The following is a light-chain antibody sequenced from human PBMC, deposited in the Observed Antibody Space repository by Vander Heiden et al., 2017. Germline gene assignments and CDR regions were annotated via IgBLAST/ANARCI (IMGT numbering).Light chain of an antibody. CDR3: QHYINWPHT. CDR2: ESS. Sequence: EIVMTQSPATLSMSRGERVTLSCRASQRVSSHLAWYQQKPGQTPRLLIYESSTRATGIPARFSGSGSGTEFTLTISGLQSEDFAVYYCQHYINWPHTFGQGTKLEIK. V-gene: IGKV3-15*01. J-gene: IGKJ2*01. CDR1: QRVSSH.